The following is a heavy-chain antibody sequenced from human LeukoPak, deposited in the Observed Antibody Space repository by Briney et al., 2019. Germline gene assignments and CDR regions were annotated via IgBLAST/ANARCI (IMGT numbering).Heavy chain of an antibody. Sequence: KPGGSLRLSCAASGFTFSDYYMSWIRQAPGEGLEWVSYISSSSSYTNYADSVKGRFTISRDNAKNSLYLQMNSLRAEDTAVYYRARDTGHSGYDYGWGQGTLVTVSS. CDR3: ARDTGHSGYDYG. CDR1: GFTFSDYY. J-gene: IGHJ4*02. D-gene: IGHD5-12*01. V-gene: IGHV3-11*06. CDR2: ISSSSSYT.